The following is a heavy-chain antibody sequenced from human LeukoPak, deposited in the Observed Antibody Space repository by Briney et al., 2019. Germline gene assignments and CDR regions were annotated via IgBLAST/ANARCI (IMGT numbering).Heavy chain of an antibody. Sequence: ASVKVSCKASGYTFTAYYLHWVRQAPGQRLDWMGWINPNSGGTNYAQNFQGRVTMTRDTSIITAYMELTRLTSDDTAVYYCAKRGAASHDAFNIWGQGTLVTVSS. J-gene: IGHJ3*02. D-gene: IGHD2-15*01. CDR2: INPNSGGT. V-gene: IGHV1-2*02. CDR1: GYTFTAYY. CDR3: AKRGAASHDAFNI.